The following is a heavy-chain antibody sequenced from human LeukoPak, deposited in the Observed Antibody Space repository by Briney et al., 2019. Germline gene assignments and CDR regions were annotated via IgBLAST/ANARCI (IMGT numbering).Heavy chain of an antibody. CDR3: AGGYSYGLNYFDY. D-gene: IGHD5-18*01. V-gene: IGHV4-59*12. CDR1: GGSISSYY. Sequence: SETLSLTCTVSGGSISSYYWSWIRQPPGKGLVGIGYIYYSGSTNYNPSLKSRVTISVDTSKNQFSLKLSSVTAADTAVYYCAGGYSYGLNYFDYWGQGALVTVSS. CDR2: IYYSGST. J-gene: IGHJ4*02.